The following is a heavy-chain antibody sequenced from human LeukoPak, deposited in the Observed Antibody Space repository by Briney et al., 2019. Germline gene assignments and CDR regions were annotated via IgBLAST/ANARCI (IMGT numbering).Heavy chain of an antibody. CDR3: ARLTSSLDY. CDR1: GGSISSYY. J-gene: IGHJ4*02. CDR2: IYYTET. V-gene: IGHV4-59*08. D-gene: IGHD4-11*01. Sequence: TSETLSLTCTVSGGSISSYYWSWIRQPPGKGLEWIGYIYYTETYYNPSLKSRVTISLDSSKNQFSLKLSSVTAADTAVYYCARLTSSLDYWGQGTLVTVSS.